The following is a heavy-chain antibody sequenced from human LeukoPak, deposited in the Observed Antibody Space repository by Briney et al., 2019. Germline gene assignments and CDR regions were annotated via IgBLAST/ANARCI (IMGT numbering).Heavy chain of an antibody. CDR3: AKDLAGTYYYDSSGSDY. J-gene: IGHJ4*02. CDR2: ISGSGGST. V-gene: IGHV3-23*01. CDR1: GFTFSSYA. D-gene: IGHD3-22*01. Sequence: AGGSLRLSCAASGFTFSSYAMSWVRQAPGKGLEGVSAISGSGGSTYYADSVKGRFTISRDNSKNTLYLQMNSLRAEDTAVYYCAKDLAGTYYYDSSGSDYWGQGTLVTVSS.